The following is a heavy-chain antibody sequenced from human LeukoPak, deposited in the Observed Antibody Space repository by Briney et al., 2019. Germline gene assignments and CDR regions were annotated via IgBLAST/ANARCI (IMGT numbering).Heavy chain of an antibody. CDR3: ARVRWSSAFDY. J-gene: IGHJ4*02. CDR2: ITSNGGST. Sequence: GGPLRLSCAASGFSFSTYAMHWVRQAPGKGLEYVAAITSNGGSTYYASSVKGRFTISRDNSKNTLYLQMGSLRAEDMAVYYRARVRWSSAFDYWGQGTLVTVSS. D-gene: IGHD1-26*01. V-gene: IGHV3-64*01. CDR1: GFSFSTYA.